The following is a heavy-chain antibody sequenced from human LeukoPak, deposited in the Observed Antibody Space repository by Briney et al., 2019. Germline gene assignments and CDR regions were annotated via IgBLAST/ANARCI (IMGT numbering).Heavy chain of an antibody. CDR3: ARGARRVGVAGTSNFDY. CDR1: GYTFTSYY. J-gene: IGHJ4*02. D-gene: IGHD6-19*01. V-gene: IGHV1-2*02. Sequence: ASVKVSCKASGYTFTSYYMHWVRQATGQGLEWMGWINPNSGGTNYAQKFQGRVTMTRDTSISTAYMELSRLRSDDTAVYYCARGARRVGVAGTSNFDYWGQGTLVTVSS. CDR2: INPNSGGT.